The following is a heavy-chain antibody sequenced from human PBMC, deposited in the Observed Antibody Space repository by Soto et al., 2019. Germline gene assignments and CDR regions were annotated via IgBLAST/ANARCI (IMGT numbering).Heavy chain of an antibody. CDR3: AQDRQGYYDFWSGYSDY. J-gene: IGHJ4*02. CDR1: TFTFSNYA. Sequence: GGSLRLSCAASTFTFSNYAMSWVRQAPGKGLEWVSAISGSGSNTYYADSVKGRFTISRDNSKNTLYLQINSLRAEDTAVYYCAQDRQGYYDFWSGYSDYWGQGTLVTVSS. CDR2: ISGSGSNT. D-gene: IGHD3-3*01. V-gene: IGHV3-23*01.